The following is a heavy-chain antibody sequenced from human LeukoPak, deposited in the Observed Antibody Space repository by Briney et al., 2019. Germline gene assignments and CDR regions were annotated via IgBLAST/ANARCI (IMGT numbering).Heavy chain of an antibody. D-gene: IGHD3-9*01. CDR2: ISSSGSTI. CDR3: AREYYDILTGYSNAFDI. Sequence: PGGSLRLSCAASGFTFSDYYMSWFRQAPAKGLEGVSYISSSGSTIYYADSVKGRFTISRDNAKNSLYLQMNSLRAEDTAVYYCAREYYDILTGYSNAFDIWGQGTMVTVSS. J-gene: IGHJ3*02. V-gene: IGHV3-11*01. CDR1: GFTFSDYY.